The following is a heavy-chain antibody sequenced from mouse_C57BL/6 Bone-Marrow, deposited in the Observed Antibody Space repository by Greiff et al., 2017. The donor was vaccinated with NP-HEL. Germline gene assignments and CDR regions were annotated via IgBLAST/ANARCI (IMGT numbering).Heavy chain of an antibody. CDR1: GYTFTSYW. V-gene: IGHV1-5*01. Sequence: EVKLVESGTVLARPGASVKMSCKTSGYTFTSYWMHWVKQRPGQGLEWIGAIYPGNSDTSYNQKFKGKAKLTAVTSASTAYMELSSLTNEDSAVYYCTNYYGSSHWYFDVWGTGTTVTVSS. D-gene: IGHD1-1*01. CDR3: TNYYGSSHWYFDV. J-gene: IGHJ1*03. CDR2: IYPGNSDT.